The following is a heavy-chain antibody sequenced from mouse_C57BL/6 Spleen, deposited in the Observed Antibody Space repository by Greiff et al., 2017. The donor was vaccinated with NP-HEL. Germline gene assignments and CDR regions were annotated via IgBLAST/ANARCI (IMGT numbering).Heavy chain of an antibody. D-gene: IGHD2-4*01. Sequence: QVQLQQSGAELARPGASVKLSCKASGYTFTSYGISWVKQRTGQGLEWIGELYPRSGNTYYNEKFKGKATLTADKSSSTAYMELRSLTSEDSAVYFCASGGYDYDEGYYAMDYWGQGTSVTVSS. CDR2: LYPRSGNT. J-gene: IGHJ4*01. CDR3: ASGGYDYDEGYYAMDY. CDR1: GYTFTSYG. V-gene: IGHV1-81*01.